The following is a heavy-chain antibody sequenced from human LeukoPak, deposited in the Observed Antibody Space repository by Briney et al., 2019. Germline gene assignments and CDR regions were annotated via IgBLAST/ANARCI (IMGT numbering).Heavy chain of an antibody. Sequence: PGGSLRLSCAASGFTFSDYDMSWIRQAPGKGLEGVSYISNSGITISYADSVKGRLTTSRDNAKNSVYLQMSSLRAEDTAVYYCARNHFSDSSGWGYWGQGTLVTVSS. CDR1: GFTFSDYD. J-gene: IGHJ4*02. V-gene: IGHV3-11*01. CDR2: ISNSGITI. D-gene: IGHD3-22*01. CDR3: ARNHFSDSSGWGY.